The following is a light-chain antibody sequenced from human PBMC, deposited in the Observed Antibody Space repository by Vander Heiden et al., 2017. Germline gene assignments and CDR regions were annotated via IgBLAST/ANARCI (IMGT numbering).Light chain of an antibody. CDR2: RNN. V-gene: IGLV1-47*01. CDR3: AAWDDSLEVV. Sequence: QSVLTQPPSASGTPGQRVTISCSGRSSNIGSNYVYWYQQLPGTAPKLLVYRNNQRPSGVPDRFSGSKSGTSASLAISGLRAEDEADYYCAAWDDSLEVVFGGGTKLTVL. CDR1: SSNIGSNY. J-gene: IGLJ3*02.